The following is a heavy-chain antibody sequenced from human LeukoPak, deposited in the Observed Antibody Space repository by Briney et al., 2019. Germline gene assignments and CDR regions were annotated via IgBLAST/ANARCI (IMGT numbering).Heavy chain of an antibody. Sequence: GESLKISCKGSGYSFTSYWIGWVRQMPGKGLEWMGIIYPGDSDTRYSPSFQGQVTISADKSIGTAYLQWSSLKASDTAMYYCARRSNIVGATEGPFDIWGQGTMVTVSS. CDR3: ARRSNIVGATEGPFDI. CDR1: GYSFTSYW. V-gene: IGHV5-51*01. CDR2: IYPGDSDT. J-gene: IGHJ3*02. D-gene: IGHD1-26*01.